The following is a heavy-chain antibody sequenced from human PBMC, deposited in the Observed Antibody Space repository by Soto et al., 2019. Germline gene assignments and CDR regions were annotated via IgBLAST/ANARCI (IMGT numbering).Heavy chain of an antibody. V-gene: IGHV3-74*01. Sequence: EVQLVESGGGLVQPGGSLRLSCADSAFTFSYYWMHWVRQAPGKGLEWVSRIDHDGPTDYADSVRGRFTISRDNAENTLYLQMNSLRPADTAVYHCVRDSHGDYWGQGTLVTVSS. CDR3: VRDSHGDY. CDR2: IDHDGPT. CDR1: AFTFSYYW. J-gene: IGHJ4*02.